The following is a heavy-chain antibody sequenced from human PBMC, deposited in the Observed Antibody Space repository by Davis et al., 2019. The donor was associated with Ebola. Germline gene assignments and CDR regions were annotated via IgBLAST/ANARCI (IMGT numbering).Heavy chain of an antibody. CDR3: ARDRGAVRGYSHGMDV. CDR2: ISKSGVST. CDR1: GFSFNNYA. Sequence: GGSLRLSCTASGFSFNNYAMSWVRQAPGKGLEWVSAISKSGVSTYYADSVRGRFTISRDNSKNTVYLQMNSLRDEDTAVYYCARDRGAVRGYSHGMDVWGQGTTVSVSS. D-gene: IGHD4-11*01. J-gene: IGHJ6*02. V-gene: IGHV3-23*01.